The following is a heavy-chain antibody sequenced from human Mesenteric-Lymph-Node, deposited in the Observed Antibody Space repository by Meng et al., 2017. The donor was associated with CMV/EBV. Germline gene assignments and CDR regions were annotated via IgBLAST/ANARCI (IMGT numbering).Heavy chain of an antibody. J-gene: IGHJ4*02. Sequence: LSLTCAASGFTFSSYAMHWVRQAPGKGLEYVSAISSNGGSTYYADSVKGRFTISRDNSKNTLYLQMGSLRAEDMAVYYCARGGIVGATLVYFDYWGQGTLVTVSS. D-gene: IGHD1-26*01. CDR1: GFTFSSYA. CDR3: ARGGIVGATLVYFDY. V-gene: IGHV3-64*02. CDR2: ISSNGGST.